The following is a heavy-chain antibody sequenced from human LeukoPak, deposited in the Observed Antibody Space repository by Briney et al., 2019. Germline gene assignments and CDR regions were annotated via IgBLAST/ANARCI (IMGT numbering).Heavy chain of an antibody. V-gene: IGHV4-34*01. J-gene: IGHJ6*02. CDR1: GGSFSGYY. D-gene: IGHD3-9*01. Sequence: SETLSLTCAVYGGSFSGYYWSWIRQPPGKGLEWIGEINHIGSTNYNPSLKSRVTISVDTSKNQFSLKLSSVTAADAAVYYCASLLTGHSNYVMDVWGQGTLVTVSS. CDR2: INHIGST. CDR3: ASLLTGHSNYVMDV.